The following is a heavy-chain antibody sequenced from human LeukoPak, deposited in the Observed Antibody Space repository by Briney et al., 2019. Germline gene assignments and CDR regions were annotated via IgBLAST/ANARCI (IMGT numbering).Heavy chain of an antibody. CDR3: ARGIMRRWLHFDL. CDR1: GFTVISNY. D-gene: IGHD5-24*01. J-gene: IGHJ4*02. CDR2: IYSGGST. Sequence: GGSLRLSCAASGFTVISNYMSWVRQAPGKGLEWVSIIYSGGSTYFADSVKGRFAISRDNSKNMVYLQMNSLRAEDSAVYYCARGIMRRWLHFDLWGQGTLVTVSS. V-gene: IGHV3-66*01.